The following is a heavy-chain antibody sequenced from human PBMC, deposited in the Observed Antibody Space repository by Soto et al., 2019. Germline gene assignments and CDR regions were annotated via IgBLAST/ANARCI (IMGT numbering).Heavy chain of an antibody. CDR1: GGTFSSYA. V-gene: IGHV1-69*13. CDR2: IIPIFGTA. J-gene: IGHJ6*02. CDR3: AIENVLRFLEWLRDLDGMDV. Sequence: GASVKVSCKASGGTFSSYAISWVRQAPGQGLEWMGGIIPIFGTANYAQKFLGRVTVTADESTSTAYMELSSLRSEDTAVYYCAIENVLRFLEWLRDLDGMDVWGQGTTVTVSS. D-gene: IGHD3-3*01.